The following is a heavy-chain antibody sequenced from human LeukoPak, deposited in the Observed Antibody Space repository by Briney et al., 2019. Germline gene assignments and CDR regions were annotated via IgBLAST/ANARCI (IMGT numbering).Heavy chain of an antibody. CDR1: GYTFTGYY. Sequence: ASVKVSCKASGYTFTGYYMHWVRQAPGQGLEWMGWINPNSGGTNFAQKFQGRVNMTRDTSISTAYMELSRLRSDDTAVYYCARGLIWFGELSFDYWGQGTLVTVSS. J-gene: IGHJ4*02. V-gene: IGHV1-2*02. D-gene: IGHD3-10*01. CDR3: ARGLIWFGELSFDY. CDR2: INPNSGGT.